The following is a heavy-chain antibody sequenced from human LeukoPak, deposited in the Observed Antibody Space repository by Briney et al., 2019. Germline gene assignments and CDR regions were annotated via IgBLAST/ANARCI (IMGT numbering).Heavy chain of an antibody. CDR3: ARRYCSGGSCLDPDFDY. CDR2: ISAYNGNT. V-gene: IGHV1-18*01. J-gene: IGHJ4*02. Sequence: GASVEISCKASGGTFSSYAISWVRQAPGQGLEWMGWISAYNGNTNYAQKLQGRVTMTTDTSTSTAYMELRSLRSDDTAVYYCARRYCSGGSCLDPDFDYWGQGALGSVSP. CDR1: GGTFSSYA. D-gene: IGHD2-15*01.